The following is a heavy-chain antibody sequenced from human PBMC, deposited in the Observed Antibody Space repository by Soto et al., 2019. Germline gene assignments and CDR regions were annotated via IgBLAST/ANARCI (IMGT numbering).Heavy chain of an antibody. J-gene: IGHJ4*02. V-gene: IGHV4-4*07. CDR3: ARDLRVGPEEYLDF. D-gene: IGHD3-9*01. CDR2: IYSSGTT. Sequence: QVQLQESGPGLVKPSETLSLTCTVSGGSISGHYWSWIRQPAGKGLEWLGRIYSSGTTKYNPTLKSRVTMSIDTSKNQFSLRLNSVTAADTAVYSCARDLRVGPEEYLDFWGQGTLVTVSS. CDR1: GGSISGHY.